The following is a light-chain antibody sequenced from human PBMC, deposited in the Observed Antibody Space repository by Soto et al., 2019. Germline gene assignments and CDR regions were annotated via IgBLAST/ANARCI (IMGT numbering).Light chain of an antibody. CDR2: DAS. J-gene: IGKJ1*01. V-gene: IGKV1-5*01. CDR1: QSISSW. CDR3: QQNFSTTRT. Sequence: IQMTQSPSTLSSSLGDRVTITCRASQSISSWLAWYQQKPGKAPKLLIYDASSLESGVPSRFSGSGSGTDFTLTISSLQNEDVGTYYCQQNFSTTRTFGQGTKVDIK.